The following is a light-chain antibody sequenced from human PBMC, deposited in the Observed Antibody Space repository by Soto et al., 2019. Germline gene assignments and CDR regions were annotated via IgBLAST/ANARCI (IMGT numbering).Light chain of an antibody. Sequence: DIVMTQSPDSLAVSLGERATINCKSSQSVLYSSNNKNYLAWYQQKPGQPPKLLIYWASTRESGVPDRFSGSRSGTDFTLTISSLQAEDVAVYYCQQYYSTLSWTFGQGTKV. J-gene: IGKJ1*01. CDR1: QSVLYSSNNKNY. CDR2: WAS. V-gene: IGKV4-1*01. CDR3: QQYYSTLSWT.